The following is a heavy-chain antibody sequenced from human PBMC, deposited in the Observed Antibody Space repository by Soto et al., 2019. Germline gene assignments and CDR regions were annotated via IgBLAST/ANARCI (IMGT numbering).Heavy chain of an antibody. Sequence: SETLSLTCTVSGGSLSSYYWSWIRQPPGKGLEWIGYVSYSGSTNYNPSLKSRVTISVDTSRNQFSLKLTSVTAADTAVYYCARARRAAASSSFDSWGQGTLVT. D-gene: IGHD6-13*01. V-gene: IGHV4-59*01. CDR1: GGSLSSYY. J-gene: IGHJ4*02. CDR2: VSYSGST. CDR3: ARARRAAASSSFDS.